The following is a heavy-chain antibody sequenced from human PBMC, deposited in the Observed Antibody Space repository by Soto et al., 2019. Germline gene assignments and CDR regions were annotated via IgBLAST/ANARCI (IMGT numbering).Heavy chain of an antibody. J-gene: IGHJ6*03. CDR2: IWYDGSNK. Sequence: QVQLVESGGGVVQPGRSLRLSCAASGFTFSSYGMHWVRQAPGKGLEWVAVIWYDGSNKYYADSVKGRFTISRDNSKNTPYLEMNSLRGEDTDVYYWERRSNYDILTGQPGYMDVWGKGTTVTVSS. CDR3: ERRSNYDILTGQPGYMDV. V-gene: IGHV3-33*01. CDR1: GFTFSSYG. D-gene: IGHD3-9*01.